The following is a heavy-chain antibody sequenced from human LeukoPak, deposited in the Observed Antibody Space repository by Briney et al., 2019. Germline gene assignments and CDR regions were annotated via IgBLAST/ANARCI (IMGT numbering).Heavy chain of an antibody. Sequence: GGSLRLSCAASGFTFDDYAMHWVRQAPGKGLEWVSGISWNSGSIGYADSVKGRFTISRDNAKNSLYLQMNSLRAEDTALYYCAKDLAAAGHLFDYWGQGTLVTVSS. V-gene: IGHV3-9*01. J-gene: IGHJ4*02. D-gene: IGHD6-13*01. CDR1: GFTFDDYA. CDR2: ISWNSGSI. CDR3: AKDLAAAGHLFDY.